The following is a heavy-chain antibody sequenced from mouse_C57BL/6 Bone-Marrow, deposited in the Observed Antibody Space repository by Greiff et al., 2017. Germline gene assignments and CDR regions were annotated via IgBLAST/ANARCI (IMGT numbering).Heavy chain of an antibody. J-gene: IGHJ4*01. Sequence: QVQLKESGAELARPGASVKLSCKASGYTFTGYGISWVKQRTGQGLEWIGEIYPRSGNTYYNEEFKGKATLTADKSSSTAYMELRSLTSEDSAVYFCAREGAPYAMDYWGQGTSVTVSS. CDR1: GYTFTGYG. CDR2: IYPRSGNT. CDR3: AREGAPYAMDY. V-gene: IGHV1-81*01.